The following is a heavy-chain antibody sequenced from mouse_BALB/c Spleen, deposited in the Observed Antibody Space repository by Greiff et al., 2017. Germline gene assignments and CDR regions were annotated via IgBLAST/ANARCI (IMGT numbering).Heavy chain of an antibody. V-gene: IGHV5-17*02. CDR3: ARWGGGPRSYFDY. CDR1: GFTFSSFG. Sequence: EVKLMESGGGLVQPGGSRKLSCAASGFTFSSFGMHWVRQAPEKGLEWVAYISSGSSTIYYADTVKGRFTISRDNPKNTLFLQMTSLRSEDTAMYYCARWGGGPRSYFDYWGQGTTLTVSS. CDR2: ISSGSSTI. J-gene: IGHJ2*01. D-gene: IGHD6-1*01.